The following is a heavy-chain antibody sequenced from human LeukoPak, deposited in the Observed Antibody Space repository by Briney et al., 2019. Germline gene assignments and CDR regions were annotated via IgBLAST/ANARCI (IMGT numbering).Heavy chain of an antibody. D-gene: IGHD5-12*01. CDR3: AKDLLTISGYDSLYYYYYGMDV. J-gene: IGHJ6*02. V-gene: IGHV3-23*01. CDR1: GFTFSSYA. CDR2: ISGSGGST. Sequence: GGSLRLSCAASGFTFSSYAMGWVRQAPGKGLEWVSAISGSGGSTYYADSVKGRFTISRDNSKNTLYLQMNSLRAEDTAVYYCAKDLLTISGYDSLYYYYYGMDVWGQGTTVTVSS.